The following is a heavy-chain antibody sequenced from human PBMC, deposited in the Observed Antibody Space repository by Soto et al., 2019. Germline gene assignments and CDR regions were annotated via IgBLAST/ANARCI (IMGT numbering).Heavy chain of an antibody. D-gene: IGHD1-26*01. V-gene: IGHV1-18*01. Sequence: QVQLVQSGGDVKTPGASVKVSCTTFRYTFTSHGIAWVRQAPGQGLEWMGWISTFNGKTDYAQKLQGRVTMTADTRTSTVHMKLRSLRSDDPAVYYCARLLTEGATFREDAFDLWGHGTKVTVSS. CDR1: RYTFTSHG. CDR2: ISTFNGKT. J-gene: IGHJ3*01. CDR3: ARLLTEGATFREDAFDL.